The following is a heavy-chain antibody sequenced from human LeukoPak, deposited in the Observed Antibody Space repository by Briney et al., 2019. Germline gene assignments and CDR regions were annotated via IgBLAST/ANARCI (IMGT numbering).Heavy chain of an antibody. CDR3: VRDRGYCSGGNCYTVLDY. CDR1: GFTFSSYY. V-gene: IGHV3-7*01. Sequence: GGSLRLSCAASGFTFSSYYMTWVRQAPGKGLERVAYIKEDGSEKNYVDSVKGRFTISRDNAKNSLYLQMNSLRAEDIAVYYCVRDRGYCSGGNCYTVLDYWGQGTLVTVSS. CDR2: IKEDGSEK. D-gene: IGHD2-15*01. J-gene: IGHJ4*02.